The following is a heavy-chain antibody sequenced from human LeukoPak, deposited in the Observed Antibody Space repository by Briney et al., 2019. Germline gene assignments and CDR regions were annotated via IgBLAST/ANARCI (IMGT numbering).Heavy chain of an antibody. V-gene: IGHV3-21*01. Sequence: GGSLRLSCAASGFTLSSYSMSWVRQAPGKGLEWVSSITSSSSYIYYADSVKGRFTISGDNAKNLLYLQIHSLRAEDTAVYYCARVGGSYYTPDYWGQGTLVTVSS. CDR1: GFTLSSYS. D-gene: IGHD1-26*01. J-gene: IGHJ4*02. CDR3: ARVGGSYYTPDY. CDR2: ITSSSSYI.